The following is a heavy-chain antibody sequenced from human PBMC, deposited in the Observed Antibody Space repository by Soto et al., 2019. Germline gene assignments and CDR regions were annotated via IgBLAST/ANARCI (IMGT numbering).Heavy chain of an antibody. Sequence: SETLSLTCAVYGGSFSGYYWSWIRQPPGKGLEWIGEINHSGSTNYNPSLKSRVTISVDTPKNQFSLKLSSVTAADTAVYYCARTMVRGVMNYYYYYGMDVWGQGTTVTVSS. V-gene: IGHV4-34*01. D-gene: IGHD3-10*01. J-gene: IGHJ6*02. CDR2: INHSGST. CDR3: ARTMVRGVMNYYYYYGMDV. CDR1: GGSFSGYY.